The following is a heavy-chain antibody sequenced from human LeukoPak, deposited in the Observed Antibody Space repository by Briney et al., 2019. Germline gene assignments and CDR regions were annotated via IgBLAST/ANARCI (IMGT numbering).Heavy chain of an antibody. CDR1: GFTFSSYS. J-gene: IGHJ4*02. D-gene: IGHD4-17*01. CDR2: ISSNGGST. V-gene: IGHV3-64*01. CDR3: ARSRFYGDYEDY. Sequence: PGGSLRLSCAASGFTFSSYSMNWVRQAPGKGLEYVSGISSNGGSTYYANSVKGRVTISRDSSKNTLYLQMGSLRAEDMGVYYCARSRFYGDYEDYWGQGTLVTVSS.